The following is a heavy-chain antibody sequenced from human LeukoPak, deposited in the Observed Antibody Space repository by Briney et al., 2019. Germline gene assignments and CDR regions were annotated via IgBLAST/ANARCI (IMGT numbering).Heavy chain of an antibody. V-gene: IGHV3-23*01. D-gene: IGHD2-2*01. CDR1: GFTFSSYA. CDR2: ISSSGGGI. CDR3: AKRGKYCSSSSCLGSAQIDY. J-gene: IGHJ4*02. Sequence: PGGSLRLSCAASGFTFSSYAMSWVRQAPGKGLEWVSSISSSGGGIYYADSVKGRFTISRDNAKNTLYLQMNSLRAEDPAVYYSAKRGKYCSSSSCLGSAQIDYWGQGTLVTVSS.